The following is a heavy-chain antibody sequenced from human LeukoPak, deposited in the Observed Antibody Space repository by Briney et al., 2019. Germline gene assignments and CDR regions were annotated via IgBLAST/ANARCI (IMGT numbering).Heavy chain of an antibody. CDR3: ARDSLLLWFGELFSPPDY. Sequence: ASVKVSCKASGYTFTSYYMHWVRQAPGQGLEWMGIINPSGGSTSYAQKFQGRVTMTRDTSTSTVYMELSSLRSEDTAVYYCARDSLLLWFGELFSPPDYWGQGTLVTVSS. D-gene: IGHD3-10*01. CDR2: INPSGGST. J-gene: IGHJ4*02. CDR1: GYTFTSYY. V-gene: IGHV1-46*01.